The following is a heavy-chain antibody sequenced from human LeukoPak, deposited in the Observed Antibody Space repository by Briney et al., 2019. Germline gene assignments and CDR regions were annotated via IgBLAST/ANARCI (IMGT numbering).Heavy chain of an antibody. CDR1: GFTFSSYS. Sequence: GGSLRLSCAASGFTFSSYSMHWVRQAPGKGLEWVSGISWNSDSIDYANSVKGRFTISRDNAKNSLYLQMNSVRTEDMALYYCAKGGGGRLIYYYYMDVWGKGTTVTVSS. V-gene: IGHV3-9*03. D-gene: IGHD3-16*01. CDR2: ISWNSDSI. CDR3: AKGGGGRLIYYYYMDV. J-gene: IGHJ6*03.